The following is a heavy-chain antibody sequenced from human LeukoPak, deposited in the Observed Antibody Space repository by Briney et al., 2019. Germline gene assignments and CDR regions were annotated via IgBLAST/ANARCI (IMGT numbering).Heavy chain of an antibody. CDR1: GFTFSIYA. CDR2: IYSAGST. V-gene: IGHV3-53*04. CDR3: ARHIGFDAFDI. J-gene: IGHJ3*02. Sequence: GGSLRLSCAASGFTFSIYAMTWVRQAPGKGLEWVSLIYSAGSTYYADSVKGRFTISRHNSRNTLYLQMNSLRAEDTAVYYCARHIGFDAFDIWGQGTMVTVSS.